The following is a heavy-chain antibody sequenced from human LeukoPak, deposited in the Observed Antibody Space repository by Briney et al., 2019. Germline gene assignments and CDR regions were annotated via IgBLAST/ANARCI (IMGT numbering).Heavy chain of an antibody. J-gene: IGHJ4*02. CDR3: ARVYCSGGSCFGY. CDR2: MNPNSGNT. D-gene: IGHD2-15*01. V-gene: IGHV1-8*01. CDR1: GYTFTSYD. Sequence: ASVKVSCKASGYTFTSYDINWVRQAPGQGLEWIGWMNPNSGNTGYAKKFQGRVTMTRNTSISTAYMELSSLRSEDTAVYYCARVYCSGGSCFGYWGQGTLVTVSS.